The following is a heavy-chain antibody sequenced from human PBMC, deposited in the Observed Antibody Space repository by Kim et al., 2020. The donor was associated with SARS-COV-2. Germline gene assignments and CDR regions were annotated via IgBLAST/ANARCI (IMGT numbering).Heavy chain of an antibody. CDR1: GFTFSTYW. J-gene: IGHJ4*02. CDR3: ARGYVPPEDY. D-gene: IGHD1-1*01. V-gene: IGHV3-7*03. Sequence: GGSLRLSWVASGFTFSTYWMSWVRQAPGKGLYWVANINQDGSEKYYGDSVKGRFTISRDDAENSLYLQMNSLRAEDTAVYYCARGYVPPEDYWGQGTLVTVSS. CDR2: INQDGSEK.